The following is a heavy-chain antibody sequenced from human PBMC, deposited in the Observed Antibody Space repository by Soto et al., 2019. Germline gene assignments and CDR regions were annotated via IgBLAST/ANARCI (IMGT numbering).Heavy chain of an antibody. V-gene: IGHV3-30*18. Sequence: QVQLVESEGGVVQPGRSLRLSCAASGFTFSSYGMHWVRQAPGKGLEWVAVISYDGSNKYYADSVKGRFTISRDNSKNTLYLQINSLRAEDTSVYYCAKDQDLNWNDLIGWFDPWGQGTLVTVSS. J-gene: IGHJ5*02. D-gene: IGHD1-1*01. CDR1: GFTFSSYG. CDR2: ISYDGSNK. CDR3: AKDQDLNWNDLIGWFDP.